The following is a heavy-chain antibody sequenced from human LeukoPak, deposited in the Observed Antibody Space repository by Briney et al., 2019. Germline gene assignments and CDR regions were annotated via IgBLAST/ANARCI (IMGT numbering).Heavy chain of an antibody. D-gene: IGHD3-22*01. CDR1: GGSISSSSYY. J-gene: IGHJ4*02. V-gene: IGHV4-39*07. CDR3: AREVTFYHDSSGYFDF. Sequence: SETLSLTCTVSGGSISSSSYYWGWIRQPPGKGLEWIGSIYYSGSTYYNPSLKSRVTISVDTSKNQFSLKLSSVTAADTAVYYCAREVTFYHDSSGYFDFWGQGTLVTVSS. CDR2: IYYSGST.